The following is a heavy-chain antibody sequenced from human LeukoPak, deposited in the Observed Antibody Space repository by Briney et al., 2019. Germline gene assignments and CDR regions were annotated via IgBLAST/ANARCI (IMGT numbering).Heavy chain of an antibody. V-gene: IGHV3-74*01. D-gene: IGHD2-15*01. J-gene: IGHJ3*02. CDR3: ARGYCSGGSCYKLNACDI. CDR2: INSDGISP. CDR1: GFTFSSYW. Sequence: GRSLRLSRAASGFTFSSYWMHWVRQAPGKGLGWVSHINSDGISPGKVDSVKGRFIISRDNAKNTLYLQMNSLRAEDRAVYYCARGYCSGGSCYKLNACDIWGQGTMVTVSS.